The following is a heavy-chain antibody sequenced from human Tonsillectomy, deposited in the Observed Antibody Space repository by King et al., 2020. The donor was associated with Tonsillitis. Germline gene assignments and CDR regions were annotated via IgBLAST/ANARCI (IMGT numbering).Heavy chain of an antibody. D-gene: IGHD3-10*01. Sequence: VQLVESGGGLVQPGGSLRLSCAASGFTFSSYSMNWVRQAPGKGLEWVSYISSSSSTIYYADSVKGRFTISRDNAKNSLSLQMNSLRDEDTALYFCASAVGLYGSGSYGYYYYGMDVWGQGTTVTVSS. CDR1: GFTFSSYS. CDR2: ISSSSSTI. J-gene: IGHJ6*02. CDR3: ASAVGLYGSGSYGYYYYGMDV. V-gene: IGHV3-48*02.